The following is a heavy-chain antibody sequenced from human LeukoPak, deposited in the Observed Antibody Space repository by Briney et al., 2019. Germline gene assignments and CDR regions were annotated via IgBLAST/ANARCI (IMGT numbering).Heavy chain of an antibody. J-gene: IGHJ6*02. D-gene: IGHD1-26*01. V-gene: IGHV3-49*04. CDR3: TSDTGSYLAYYGLDV. CDR1: GFTFGDYA. Sequence: GRSLRLSCTASGFTFGDYAMSWVRQAPEKGLEWVGFIRNLAYGGAPEYAASVRGRFTISRDKYKSIAYLQMNSLKTEDTGIYYCTSDTGSYLAYYGLDVWGQGTTVTVSS. CDR2: IRNLAYGGAP.